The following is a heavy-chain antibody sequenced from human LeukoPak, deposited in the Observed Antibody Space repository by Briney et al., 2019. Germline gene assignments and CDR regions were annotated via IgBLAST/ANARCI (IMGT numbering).Heavy chain of an antibody. J-gene: IGHJ5*02. V-gene: IGHV3-21*01. Sequence: GGSLSLSCAASGFTFSTYNMNWVRQAPGKGLEWVSSISSSSSYIYYADSVKGRFTISRDNAKNSLYLQMNSLRAEDTAVYYCARTDSIVVVPAAGWFDPWGQGTLVTVSS. CDR3: ARTDSIVVVPAAGWFDP. CDR2: ISSSSSYI. CDR1: GFTFSTYN. D-gene: IGHD2-2*01.